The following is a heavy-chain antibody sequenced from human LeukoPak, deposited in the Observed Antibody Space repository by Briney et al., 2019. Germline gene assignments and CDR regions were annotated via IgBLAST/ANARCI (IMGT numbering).Heavy chain of an antibody. CDR2: IYHSGST. Sequence: SETLSLTCAVSGYSISSGYYWGWIRQPPGKGLEWIGSIYHSGSTYYNPSLKSRVTISVDTSKNQFSLKLSSVTAADTAVYYCARXKTRYCSGGSCYPDAFDIWGQGTMVTVS. V-gene: IGHV4-38-2*01. CDR1: GYSISSGYY. CDR3: ARXKTRYCSGGSCYPDAFDI. J-gene: IGHJ3*02. D-gene: IGHD2-15*01.